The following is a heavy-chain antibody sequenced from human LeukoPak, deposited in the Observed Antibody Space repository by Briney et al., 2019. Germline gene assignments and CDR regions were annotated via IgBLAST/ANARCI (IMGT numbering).Heavy chain of an antibody. Sequence: GGSLRLSCAASGFTFSSYWMHWVRQAPRKGLVWVSRINSDGSSTSYADSVKGRFTISRDNAKNTLYLQMDSLRAEDTAVYYCARDPSRLAVGPGGFDYWGQGTLVTVSS. J-gene: IGHJ4*02. CDR2: INSDGSST. CDR3: ARDPSRLAVGPGGFDY. V-gene: IGHV3-74*01. CDR1: GFTFSSYW. D-gene: IGHD6-19*01.